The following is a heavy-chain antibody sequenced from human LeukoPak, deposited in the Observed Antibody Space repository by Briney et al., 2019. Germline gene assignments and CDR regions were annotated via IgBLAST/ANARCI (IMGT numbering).Heavy chain of an antibody. CDR2: ISYDGGHK. CDR3: ARGPPPQRFGGPYHKGYFEN. D-gene: IGHD2-15*01. V-gene: IGHV3-30*03. CDR1: GFAFSSYG. Sequence: PGRSLRLSCAASGFAFSSYGMHWVRQAPGKGLDWVAVISYDGGHKYYEDSVKGRFTISRDNSKNTLYLQMNSLRAEDTAVYYCARGPPPQRFGGPYHKGYFENWGQGTLVTVSS. J-gene: IGHJ4*02.